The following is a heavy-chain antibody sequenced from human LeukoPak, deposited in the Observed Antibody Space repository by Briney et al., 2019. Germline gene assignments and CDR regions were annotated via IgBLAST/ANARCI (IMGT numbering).Heavy chain of an antibody. CDR3: AREGIKHYYYYYYMDV. V-gene: IGHV3-20*04. Sequence: GGSLRLSCAASGFTFDDYGMSWVRQAPGKWLEWVSGINWNGGSTGYADSVKGRFTISRDNAKNSLYLQMNSLRAEDTALYYCAREGIKHYYYYYYMDVWGKGTTVTVSS. CDR1: GFTFDDYG. CDR2: INWNGGST. J-gene: IGHJ6*03. D-gene: IGHD3-10*01.